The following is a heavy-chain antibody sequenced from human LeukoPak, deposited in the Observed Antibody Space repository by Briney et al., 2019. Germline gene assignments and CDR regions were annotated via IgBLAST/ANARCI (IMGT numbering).Heavy chain of an antibody. D-gene: IGHD3-9*01. Sequence: ASVKVSCKASGYTFTSYGISWVRQAPGQGLEWMGWISAYNGNTNYAQKLQGRVTMNTDTSTSTAYMELRSLRSDDTAVYYCARDRGFSYYDILTGYLPPSDYGMDVWGQGTTVTVSS. J-gene: IGHJ6*02. CDR3: ARDRGFSYYDILTGYLPPSDYGMDV. V-gene: IGHV1-18*01. CDR2: ISAYNGNT. CDR1: GYTFTSYG.